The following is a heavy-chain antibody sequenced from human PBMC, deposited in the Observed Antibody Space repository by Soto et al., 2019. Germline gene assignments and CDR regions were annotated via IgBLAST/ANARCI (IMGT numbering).Heavy chain of an antibody. CDR3: ARGHYYYGMDV. CDR2: INSDGSST. V-gene: IGHV3-74*01. CDR1: GFTFSSYW. Sequence: VGSLRLSCAASGFTFSSYWMHWVRQAPGKGLVWVSRINSDGSSTSYADSVKGRFTISRDNAKNTLYLQMNSLRAEDTAVYYCARGHYYYGMDVWGQGTTVTVSS. J-gene: IGHJ6*02.